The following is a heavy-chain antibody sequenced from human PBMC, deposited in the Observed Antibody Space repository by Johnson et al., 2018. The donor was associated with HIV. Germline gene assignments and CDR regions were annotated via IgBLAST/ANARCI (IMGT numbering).Heavy chain of an antibody. J-gene: IGHJ3*02. CDR2: ISYDGSNK. D-gene: IGHD6-13*01. V-gene: IGHV3-30*04. CDR1: GFTFSSYA. Sequence: QVQLVESGGGVVQPGRSLRLSCAASGFTFSSYAMHWVRQAPGKGLEWVAVISYDGSNKYYADSVKGRFTISRDNSKNTLYLQMNSLRAEDTAGYYCARQAAAVAFDIWGQGTMVTVSS. CDR3: ARQAAAVAFDI.